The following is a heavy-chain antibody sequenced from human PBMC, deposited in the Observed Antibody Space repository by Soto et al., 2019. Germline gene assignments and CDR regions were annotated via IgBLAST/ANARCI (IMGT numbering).Heavy chain of an antibody. CDR3: ARAVDWFYNYYMDV. J-gene: IGHJ6*03. D-gene: IGHD3-9*01. CDR1: GGSISSYY. Sequence: PSETLSLTCTVSGGSISSYYWSWIRQPPGKGLEWIGYIYYSGSTNYNPSLKSRVTISVDTSKNQFSLKLSSVTAADTAVYYCARAVDWFYNYYMDVWGKGTTVTSP. CDR2: IYYSGST. V-gene: IGHV4-59*01.